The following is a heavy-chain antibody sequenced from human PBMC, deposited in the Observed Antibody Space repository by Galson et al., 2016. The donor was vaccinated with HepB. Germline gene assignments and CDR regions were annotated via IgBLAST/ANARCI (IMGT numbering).Heavy chain of an antibody. D-gene: IGHD4-17*01. CDR1: GFTFSTYA. Sequence: SLRLSCAASGFTFSTYAMSWVRQAPGKGLEWVSLISGSGSSTFYADSVKGRFTISRDNSKNTLYLQMNSLRVEDTAVYYCARDDETYGDPDFWGQGTLVTVSS. V-gene: IGHV3-23*01. CDR3: ARDDETYGDPDF. J-gene: IGHJ4*02. CDR2: ISGSGSST.